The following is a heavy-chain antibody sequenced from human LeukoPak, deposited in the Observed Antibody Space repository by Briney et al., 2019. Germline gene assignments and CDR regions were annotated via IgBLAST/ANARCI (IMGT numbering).Heavy chain of an antibody. CDR1: GGSISSSSYY. CDR3: ARDRISRQQPLDY. CDR2: IYYSGST. J-gene: IGHJ4*02. Sequence: SETLSLTCTVSGGSISSSSYYWGWIRQPPGKGLEWIGSIYYSGSTYYKPSLKSRVTISVDTSKNQFSLKLSSVTAADTAVYYCARDRISRQQPLDYWGQGTLVTVSS. D-gene: IGHD6-13*01. V-gene: IGHV4-39*07.